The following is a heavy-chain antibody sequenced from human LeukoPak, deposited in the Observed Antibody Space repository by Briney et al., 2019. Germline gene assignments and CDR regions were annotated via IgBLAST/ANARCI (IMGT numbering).Heavy chain of an antibody. J-gene: IGHJ4*02. V-gene: IGHV3-9*03. CDR2: ISWNSGSI. CDR1: GFTFDDYA. Sequence: PGRSLRLSCAASGFTFDDYAMHWVQQAPGKGLEWVSGISWNSGSIGYADSVKGRFTISRDNAKNSLYLQMNSLRAEDMALYYCAKGGTAASTPNFDYWGQGTLVTVSS. D-gene: IGHD6-13*01. CDR3: AKGGTAASTPNFDY.